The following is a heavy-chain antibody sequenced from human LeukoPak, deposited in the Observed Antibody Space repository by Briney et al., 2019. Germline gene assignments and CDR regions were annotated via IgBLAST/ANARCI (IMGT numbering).Heavy chain of an antibody. Sequence: SETLSLTCTVSGGSISSYYWNWIRQPPGKGLEWIGYIYYSGSTNYNPSLKSRVTISVDTSKNQFSLKLNSVTAADTAVYYCARMGRYCRSTSCYSFDHWGQGTLVTVSS. V-gene: IGHV4-59*01. CDR1: GGSISSYY. J-gene: IGHJ5*02. CDR3: ARMGRYCRSTSCYSFDH. D-gene: IGHD2-2*01. CDR2: IYYSGST.